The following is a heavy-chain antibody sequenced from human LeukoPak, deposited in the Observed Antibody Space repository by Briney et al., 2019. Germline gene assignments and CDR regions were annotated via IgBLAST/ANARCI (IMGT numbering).Heavy chain of an antibody. CDR3: ARDVLLMDY. J-gene: IGHJ4*02. D-gene: IGHD6-6*01. CDR1: GFSFSDHH. Sequence: PGGSLRLSCAASGFSFSDHHMSWVRQVPGKGLEWLAYISRDENIIVYADSVKGRFTISRDNAKKSVYLEMKSLRPEDTAVYYCARDVLLMDYWGQGTLVTVS. V-gene: IGHV3-11*01. CDR2: ISRDENII.